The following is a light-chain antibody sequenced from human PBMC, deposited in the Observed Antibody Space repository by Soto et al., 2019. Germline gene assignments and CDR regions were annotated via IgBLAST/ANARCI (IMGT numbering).Light chain of an antibody. CDR3: SSYAGSNNYVV. CDR1: SSDVGGYNY. Sequence: QSVLTQPASVSGSPGQSITIFCSGTSSDVGGYNYVSWYQQHPGKAPKLMIYEVSNRPSGVPDRFSASKSGNTASLTVSGLQTEDEADYYCSSYAGSNNYVVFGGGTKLTVL. CDR2: EVS. J-gene: IGLJ2*01. V-gene: IGLV2-8*01.